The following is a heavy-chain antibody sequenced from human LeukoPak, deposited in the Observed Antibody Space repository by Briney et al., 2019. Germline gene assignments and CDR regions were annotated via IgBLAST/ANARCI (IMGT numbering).Heavy chain of an antibody. D-gene: IGHD6-25*01. CDR1: GGSISSYY. Sequence: SETLSLTCTVPGGSISSYYWSWIRQPAGKGLEWIGRINTSGSSNYNPSLRSRVTMSVDTSKNQFSLNLSSVTAAATAVHYCAREGGGPRWFDPWGQGTLVTVSS. J-gene: IGHJ5*02. CDR2: INTSGSS. V-gene: IGHV4-4*07. CDR3: AREGGGPRWFDP.